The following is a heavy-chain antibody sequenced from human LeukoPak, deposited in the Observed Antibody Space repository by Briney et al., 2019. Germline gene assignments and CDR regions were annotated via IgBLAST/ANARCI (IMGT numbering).Heavy chain of an antibody. CDR2: IYYSGST. V-gene: IGHV4-39*01. CDR3: ARSNTYYYGSGSYYNAGLFDY. J-gene: IGHJ4*02. Sequence: KPSETLSLTCTVSGGSISSSSYYWGWIRQPPGKGLEWIGSIYYSGSTYYNPSLKSRVTISVDTSKNQFSLKLRSVTAADTAVYYCARSNTYYYGSGSYYNAGLFDYWGQGTLVTVSS. D-gene: IGHD3-10*01. CDR1: GGSISSSSYY.